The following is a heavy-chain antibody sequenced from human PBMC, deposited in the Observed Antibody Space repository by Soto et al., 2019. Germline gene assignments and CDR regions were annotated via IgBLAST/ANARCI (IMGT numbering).Heavy chain of an antibody. Sequence: PSETLSLTCTVSGGSVSSGSYYWSWIRQPPGKGLEWIGYIYYSGSTNYNPSLKSRVTISVDTSKNQFSLKLSSVTAADTAVYYCARVGLGEQQLDYDYYYYYGMDVWGQGTTVTVS. CDR1: GGSVSSGSYY. CDR3: ARVGLGEQQLDYDYYYYYGMDV. D-gene: IGHD6-13*01. CDR2: IYYSGST. J-gene: IGHJ6*02. V-gene: IGHV4-61*01.